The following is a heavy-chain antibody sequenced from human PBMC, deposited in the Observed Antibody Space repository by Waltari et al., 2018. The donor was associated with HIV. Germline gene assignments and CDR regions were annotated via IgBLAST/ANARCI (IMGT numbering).Heavy chain of an antibody. CDR1: GGSIRSSSYH. D-gene: IGHD3-3*01. CDR3: ARGGPEYYGDY. Sequence: QLQLQESAPGLGKPSATLSPTCTVSGGSIRSSSYHWARVRQPPGKGLEWIGSIYYSGSTYYNPSLKSRVTISVDTSKNQFSLKLSSVTAADTAVYYCARGGPEYYGDYWGQGTLVTVSS. V-gene: IGHV4-39*01. J-gene: IGHJ4*02. CDR2: IYYSGST.